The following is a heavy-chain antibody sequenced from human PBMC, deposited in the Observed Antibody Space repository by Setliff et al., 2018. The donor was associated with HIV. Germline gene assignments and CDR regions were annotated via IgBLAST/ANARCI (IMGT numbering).Heavy chain of an antibody. Sequence: KTSETLSLTCAVSGYSISSGYQWGWIRQPPGKGLEWIGSIDHSGSTYYNPSLKSRVTISVDTSKNQFSLKLSSVTGADTAVYYCARLEKEFTFGGIIVTYYFDYWGQGTLVTVSS. J-gene: IGHJ4*02. V-gene: IGHV4-38-2*01. CDR1: GYSISSGYQ. CDR3: ARLEKEFTFGGIIVTYYFDY. D-gene: IGHD3-16*02. CDR2: IDHSGST.